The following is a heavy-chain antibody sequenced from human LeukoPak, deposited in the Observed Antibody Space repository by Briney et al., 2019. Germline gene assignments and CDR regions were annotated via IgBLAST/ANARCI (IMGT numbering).Heavy chain of an antibody. CDR2: INHSGST. V-gene: IGHV4-34*01. J-gene: IGHJ4*02. Sequence: SETLSLTCAVYGGSFSGYYWSWIRQPPGKGLEWIGEINHSGSTNYNPSLKSRVTISVDTSKNQFSLQLSSVTAADTAVYYCARASYGDYGYWGQGTLVTVSS. CDR1: GGSFSGYY. CDR3: ARASYGDYGY. D-gene: IGHD4-17*01.